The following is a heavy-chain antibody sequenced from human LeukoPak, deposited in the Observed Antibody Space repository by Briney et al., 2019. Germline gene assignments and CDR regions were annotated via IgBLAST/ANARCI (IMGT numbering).Heavy chain of an antibody. V-gene: IGHV3-23*01. CDR1: GFTFSSYA. Sequence: HPGGSLRLSCAASGFTFSSYAMSWVRQAPGKGLEWVSAISGSGGSTYYADSVKGRFTISRDNSKNTLYLQMNSLRAEDTAVYYCAKDVVVAAAGTRYFQHWGQGTLVTVSS. J-gene: IGHJ1*01. CDR3: AKDVVVAAAGTRYFQH. D-gene: IGHD6-13*01. CDR2: ISGSGGST.